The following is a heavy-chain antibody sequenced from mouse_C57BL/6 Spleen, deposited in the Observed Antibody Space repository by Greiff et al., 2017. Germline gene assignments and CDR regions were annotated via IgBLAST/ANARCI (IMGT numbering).Heavy chain of an antibody. CDR3: ARNGYYSFDY. J-gene: IGHJ2*01. D-gene: IGHD2-3*01. Sequence: EVQLQESGPGLVKPSQSLSLTCSVTGYSITSGYYWNWIRQFPGNKLEWMGYISYDGSNNYNPSLKNRISITRDTSTNQFFLKLNSVTTEDAATFYCARNGYYSFDYWGQGTTLTVSS. CDR2: ISYDGSN. V-gene: IGHV3-6*01. CDR1: GYSITSGYY.